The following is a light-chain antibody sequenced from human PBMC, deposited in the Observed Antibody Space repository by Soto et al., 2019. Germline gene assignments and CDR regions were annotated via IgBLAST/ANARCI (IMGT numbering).Light chain of an antibody. V-gene: IGKV3D-20*02. CDR3: QQRFDWPKIT. CDR1: QSVSSSY. Sequence: EIVLTRSPGTMSLSPGERATVSGRASQSVSSSYLAWYQQKPGQGPRLLIYDASNRATGIPARFSGSGSGTDFTLTISSLEPEDVGVFYCQQRFDWPKITFGQGTKVDI. J-gene: IGKJ1*01. CDR2: DAS.